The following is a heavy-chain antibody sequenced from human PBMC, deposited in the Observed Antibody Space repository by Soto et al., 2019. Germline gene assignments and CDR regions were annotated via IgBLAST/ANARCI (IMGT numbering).Heavy chain of an antibody. V-gene: IGHV1-69*08. D-gene: IGHD3-3*01. CDR3: ARDSDFGVVIIPLDY. Sequence: QVQLVQSGAEVKKPGSSVKVSCKASGGTFSSYTISWVRQAPGQGLEWMGRIIPILGIANYAQKFQGRVTITAHKSTSTAYMELSSLRSEDTAVYYCARDSDFGVVIIPLDYWGQGTLVTVSS. CDR1: GGTFSSYT. CDR2: IIPILGIA. J-gene: IGHJ4*02.